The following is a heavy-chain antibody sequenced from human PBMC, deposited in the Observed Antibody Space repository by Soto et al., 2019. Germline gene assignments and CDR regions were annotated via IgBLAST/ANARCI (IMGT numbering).Heavy chain of an antibody. Sequence: EVQLFESGGGLVESGGSLRLSCAASGFIFQAYAMSWVRQAPGKGLEWASSITSRDDITYSADSVRGRVTISRDNSANSRFLLLTHFSVDDTATYCCAKGDYSGSFDPSRGNSTPDHWGLGTLVTVAS. CDR2: ITSRDDIT. D-gene: IGHD2-15*01. CDR3: AKGDYSGSFDPSRGNSTPDH. V-gene: IGHV3-23*01. J-gene: IGHJ5*02. CDR1: GFIFQAYA.